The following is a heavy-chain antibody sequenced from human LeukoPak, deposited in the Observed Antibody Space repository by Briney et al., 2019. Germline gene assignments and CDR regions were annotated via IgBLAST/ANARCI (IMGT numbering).Heavy chain of an antibody. D-gene: IGHD3-3*01. J-gene: IGHJ4*02. CDR2: IYYSGST. Sequence: SETLSLTRTVSGGSISSSSYYWGWIRQPPGKGLEWIGSIYYSGSTYYNPSLKSRVTISVDTSKNQFSLKLSSVTAADTAVYYCARDFTIFGVVDYFDYWGQGTLVTVSS. V-gene: IGHV4-39*07. CDR1: GGSISSSSYY. CDR3: ARDFTIFGVVDYFDY.